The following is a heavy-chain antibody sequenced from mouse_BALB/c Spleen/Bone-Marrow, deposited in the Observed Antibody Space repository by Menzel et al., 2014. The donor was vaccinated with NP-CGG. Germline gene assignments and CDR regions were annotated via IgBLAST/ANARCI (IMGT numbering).Heavy chain of an antibody. D-gene: IGHD2-12*01. CDR3: TRSRRAMDY. Sequence: VQLQESGAELVKPGASVKLPCKASGYTFTSYYIYWVKQRPGQGLEWIGEINPSNGGTNFNEKFKSKATLTVDKSSSTAYMQLSSLTSEDSAVYYCTRSRRAMDYWGQGTSVTVSS. V-gene: IGHV1S81*02. CDR2: INPSNGGT. J-gene: IGHJ4*01. CDR1: GYTFTSYY.